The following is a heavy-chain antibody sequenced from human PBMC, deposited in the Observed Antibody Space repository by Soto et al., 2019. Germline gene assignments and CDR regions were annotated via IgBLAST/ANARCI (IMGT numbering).Heavy chain of an antibody. J-gene: IGHJ3*01. D-gene: IGHD3-22*01. Sequence: QVQLVESGGGVVQPGRSLRLSCAASGFTFSSYAMHWVRQAPGKGLEWVAVVSHDGKTEHHAAAVKGRFTISRDTSANILSLQINSLRDEDTAVYYCGREPYISGHYSGGCDVWGQGTMVTVS. CDR1: GFTFSSYA. V-gene: IGHV3-30*04. CDR3: GREPYISGHYSGGCDV. CDR2: VSHDGKTE.